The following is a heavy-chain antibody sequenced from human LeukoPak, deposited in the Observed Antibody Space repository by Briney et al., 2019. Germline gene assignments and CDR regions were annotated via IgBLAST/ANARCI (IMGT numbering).Heavy chain of an antibody. CDR2: IYYSGST. D-gene: IGHD3-10*01. CDR3: ATMTMVRGPRGFP. Sequence: PSETLSLTCTVTGGSISSSSYYWGCIRQPPGKGLECIGSIYYSGSTYYNPSLKSRVTISVDTSKNQFSLKLSSVTAADTAVYYCATMTMVRGPRGFPLGQGTLVTVSS. V-gene: IGHV4-39*07. J-gene: IGHJ5*02. CDR1: GGSISSSSYY.